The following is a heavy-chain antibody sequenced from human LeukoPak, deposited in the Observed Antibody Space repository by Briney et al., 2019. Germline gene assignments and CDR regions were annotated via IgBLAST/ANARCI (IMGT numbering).Heavy chain of an antibody. CDR1: GGSISSSSYY. Sequence: SETLSLTCTVSGGSISSSSYYWGWIRQPPGKGLEWIGSIYYSGSTYYNPSLKSRVTISVDTSKNQFSLKLSSVTAADTAVYYCARVPVVVVAAIDYWGQGTLVTVSS. CDR2: IYYSGST. J-gene: IGHJ4*02. D-gene: IGHD2-15*01. CDR3: ARVPVVVVAAIDY. V-gene: IGHV4-39*07.